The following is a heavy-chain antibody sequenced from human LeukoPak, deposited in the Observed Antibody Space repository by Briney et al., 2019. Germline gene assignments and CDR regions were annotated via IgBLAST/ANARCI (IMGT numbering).Heavy chain of an antibody. J-gene: IGHJ4*02. CDR3: AKDQDFWSGYSLPFDY. D-gene: IGHD3-3*01. V-gene: IGHV3-30*02. Sequence: PGGSLRLSCAVSGFTFSNYGMHWVRQAPGKGLEWVAFIRYDGTNKYYADSVKGRLTISRDNSKNTLYLQMNSLRAEDTAVYYCAKDQDFWSGYSLPFDYWGQGTLVTVSS. CDR2: IRYDGTNK. CDR1: GFTFSNYG.